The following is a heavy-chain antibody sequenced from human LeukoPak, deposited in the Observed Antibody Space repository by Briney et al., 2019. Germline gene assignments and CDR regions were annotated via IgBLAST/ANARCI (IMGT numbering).Heavy chain of an antibody. CDR3: ARDGSGRCYDSSGYEQDEYFQH. Sequence: ASVKVSCKASGYTFTSYYMHWVRQAPGQGLEWMGIINPSGGSTSYAQKFQGRVTMTRDMSTSTVYMELSSLRSEDTAVYYCARDGSGRCYDSSGYEQDEYFQHWGQGTLVTVSS. V-gene: IGHV1-46*01. D-gene: IGHD3-22*01. J-gene: IGHJ1*01. CDR2: INPSGGST. CDR1: GYTFTSYY.